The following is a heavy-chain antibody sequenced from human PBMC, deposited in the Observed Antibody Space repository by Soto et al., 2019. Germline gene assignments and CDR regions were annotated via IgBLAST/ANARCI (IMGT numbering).Heavy chain of an antibody. J-gene: IGHJ4*02. CDR2: ISGGSETI. Sequence: EVQLVESGGDLVQPGGSLRLSCAASRFTFSGYSMNWVRQAPGKGLEWVSYISGGSETIYYADSVKGRFTISRDNAKNSLYLQMNSLRDEDAAVYYCARESPSSQWLRTRYFDYWGQGTLVTVAS. CDR3: ARESPSSQWLRTRYFDY. D-gene: IGHD6-19*01. CDR1: RFTFSGYS. V-gene: IGHV3-48*02.